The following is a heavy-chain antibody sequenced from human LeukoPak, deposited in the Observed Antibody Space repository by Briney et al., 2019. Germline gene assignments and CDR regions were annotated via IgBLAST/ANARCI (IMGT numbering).Heavy chain of an antibody. CDR3: ARATYYYDSSDYPRWFDP. V-gene: IGHV1-69*05. D-gene: IGHD3-22*01. J-gene: IGHJ5*02. CDR2: IIPIFGTA. CDR1: GGTFSSYA. Sequence: ASVKVSCKASGGTFSSYAISWVRQAPGQGLEWMGGIIPIFGTANYAQKFQGRVTITTDESTSTAYMELRSLRSDDTAVYYCARATYYYDSSDYPRWFDPWGQGTLVTVSS.